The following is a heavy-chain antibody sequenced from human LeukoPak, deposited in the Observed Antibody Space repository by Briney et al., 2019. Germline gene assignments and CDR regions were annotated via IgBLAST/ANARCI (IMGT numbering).Heavy chain of an antibody. CDR1: GGSISSGSYY. D-gene: IGHD3-10*01. Sequence: SQTLSLTCTVSGGSISSGSYYWNWLRQPAGKGLEWIGRIYSSGSTNYNPSLKSRVTISVDTSKNQFSLKLSSVTAADTAVYYCARVGSRYYFDYWGQGTLVTVDS. CDR2: IYSSGST. CDR3: ARVGSRYYFDY. V-gene: IGHV4-61*02. J-gene: IGHJ4*02.